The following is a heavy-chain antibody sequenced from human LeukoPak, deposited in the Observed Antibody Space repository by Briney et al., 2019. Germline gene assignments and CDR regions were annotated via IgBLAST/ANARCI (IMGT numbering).Heavy chain of an antibody. CDR3: ASPEGGYSYGYVY. CDR2: IIPIFGTA. CDR1: GGTFSSYA. D-gene: IGHD5-18*01. V-gene: IGHV1-69*13. J-gene: IGHJ4*02. Sequence: SVKVSCKASGGTFSSYAISWVRQAPGQELEWMGGIIPIFGTANYAQKFQGRVTITADESTSTAYMELSSLRSEDTAVYYCASPEGGYSYGYVYWGQGTLVTVSS.